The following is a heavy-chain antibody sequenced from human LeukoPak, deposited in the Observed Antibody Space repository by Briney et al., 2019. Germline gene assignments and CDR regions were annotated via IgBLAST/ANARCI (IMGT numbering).Heavy chain of an antibody. CDR3: AKVPYGDYGEDY. Sequence: GGSLRLSCAASGFTFSSYAMHWVRQAPGKGLEWVAVISYDGSNKYYADSVKGRFTISRDNSKNTLYLQMNSLRAEDTAVYYCAKVPYGDYGEDYWGQGTLVTVSS. CDR2: ISYDGSNK. V-gene: IGHV3-30-3*01. CDR1: GFTFSSYA. D-gene: IGHD4-17*01. J-gene: IGHJ4*02.